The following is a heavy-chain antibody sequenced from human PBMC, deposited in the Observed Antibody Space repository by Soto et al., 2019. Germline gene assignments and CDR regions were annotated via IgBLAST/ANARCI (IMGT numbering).Heavy chain of an antibody. Sequence: GGSLRLSCAASGFTFSSYSMNWVRQAPGKGLEWVSSISSSSSYIYYADSVKGRFTISRDNAKNSLYLQMNSLRAEDTAVYYCARALYCSSTSCYFRTVTTTPSDYWGQGTLVTVSS. J-gene: IGHJ4*02. CDR1: GFTFSSYS. D-gene: IGHD2-2*01. CDR3: ARALYCSSTSCYFRTVTTTPSDY. CDR2: ISSSSSYI. V-gene: IGHV3-21*01.